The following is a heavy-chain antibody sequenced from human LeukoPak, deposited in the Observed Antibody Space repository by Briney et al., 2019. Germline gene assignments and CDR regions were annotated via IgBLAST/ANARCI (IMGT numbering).Heavy chain of an antibody. V-gene: IGHV4-39*01. Sequence: SETLSLTCTVSGGSIRSSYYYWGWIRQPPGKGLEWTGSIYDSGSTYYNPSLKSRVTISVDTSKNQFSLKLNSVTAADTAVYYCARHSGPWGQGTLVTVFS. CDR2: IYDSGST. J-gene: IGHJ5*02. D-gene: IGHD7-27*01. CDR3: ARHSGP. CDR1: GGSIRSSYYY.